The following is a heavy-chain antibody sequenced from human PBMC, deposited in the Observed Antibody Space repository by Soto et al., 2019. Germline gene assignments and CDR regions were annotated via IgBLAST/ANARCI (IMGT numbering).Heavy chain of an antibody. D-gene: IGHD6-19*01. J-gene: IGHJ6*02. CDR1: GFTFSGHA. CDR3: ARDGQGLAPYALDV. Sequence: QVQLVESGGGVAQPGRSLRLSCIVSGFTFSGHAMHWVRQAPGKGLEWVTQIWYDGSNKYYAESVKGRFTISRDNSKNTLDLQMNSLRVEDTAVYYCARDGQGLAPYALDVWGQGTSVTVSS. V-gene: IGHV3-33*01. CDR2: IWYDGSNK.